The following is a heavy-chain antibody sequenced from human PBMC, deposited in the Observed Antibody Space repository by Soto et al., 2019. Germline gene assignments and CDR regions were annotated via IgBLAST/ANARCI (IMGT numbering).Heavy chain of an antibody. CDR3: ARAYGSGILTRVYYYYYMDV. V-gene: IGHV3-21*01. Sequence: GGSLRLSCAASGFTFSSYSMNWVRQAPGKGLEWVSSISSSSSYIYYADSVKGRFTISRDNAKNSLYLQMNSLRAEDTAVYYCARAYGSGILTRVYYYYYMDVWGKGTTVTVSS. CDR2: ISSSSSYI. CDR1: GFTFSSYS. D-gene: IGHD3-10*01. J-gene: IGHJ6*03.